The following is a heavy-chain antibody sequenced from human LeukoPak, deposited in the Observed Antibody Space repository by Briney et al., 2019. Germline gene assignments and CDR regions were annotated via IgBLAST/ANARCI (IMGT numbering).Heavy chain of an antibody. CDR3: ARLVDTAMETPFDY. J-gene: IGHJ4*02. D-gene: IGHD5-18*01. Sequence: SETLSLTCTVSGGSISSYYWSWIRQPPGKGLEWIGYIYYSGSTNYNPSLKSRVTISVDTSKNQFSLKLSSVTAADTAVYYCARLVDTAMETPFDYWGQGTLVTVSS. V-gene: IGHV4-59*01. CDR1: GGSISSYY. CDR2: IYYSGST.